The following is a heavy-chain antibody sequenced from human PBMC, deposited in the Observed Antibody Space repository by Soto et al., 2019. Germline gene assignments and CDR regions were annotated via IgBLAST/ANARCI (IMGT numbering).Heavy chain of an antibody. Sequence: PSETLSLTCTVSGGSISSSSYYWGWIRQPPGKGLEWIGSIYYSGSTYYNPSLKSRVTISVDTSKNQFSLKLSSVTAADTAVYYCARDYKISSITGTYDYWGQGTLVTVSS. V-gene: IGHV4-39*02. CDR3: ARDYKISSITGTYDY. J-gene: IGHJ4*02. CDR2: IYYSGST. CDR1: GGSISSSSYY. D-gene: IGHD1-20*01.